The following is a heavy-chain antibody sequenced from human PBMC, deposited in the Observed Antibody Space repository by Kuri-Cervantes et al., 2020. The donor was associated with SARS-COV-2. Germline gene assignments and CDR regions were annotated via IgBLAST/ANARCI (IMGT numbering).Heavy chain of an antibody. D-gene: IGHD2/OR15-2a*01. V-gene: IGHV3-11*03. CDR1: GFTFSDYY. CDR2: ISGSSSYT. Sequence: GGSLRLSCAASGFTFSDYYMSWIRQAPGKGLEWVSYISGSSSYTNYADSVEGRFTISRDNAKNSLYLQMNSLRAEDTAVYYCASRGNSRNWYFDLWGRGTLVTVSS. J-gene: IGHJ2*01. CDR3: ASRGNSRNWYFDL.